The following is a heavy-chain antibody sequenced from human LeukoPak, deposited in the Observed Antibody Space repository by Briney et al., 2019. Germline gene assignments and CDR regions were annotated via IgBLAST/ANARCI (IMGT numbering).Heavy chain of an antibody. CDR1: GYSISSGYY. D-gene: IGHD6-13*01. Sequence: SETLSLTCTVSGYSISSGYYWGWIRQPPGKGLEWIGSIYHSGSTYYNPSLKSRVTISVDTSKNQFSLKLSSVTAADTAVYYCARERGGIATAGTLGYWGQGTLVTVSS. CDR2: IYHSGST. CDR3: ARERGGIATAGTLGY. J-gene: IGHJ4*02. V-gene: IGHV4-38-2*02.